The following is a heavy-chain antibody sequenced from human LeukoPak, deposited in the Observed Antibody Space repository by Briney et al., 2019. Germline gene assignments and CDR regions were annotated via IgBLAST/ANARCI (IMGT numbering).Heavy chain of an antibody. V-gene: IGHV3-7*03. CDR1: GLTFSSYW. D-gene: IGHD6-13*01. Sequence: GGSLRLSCAASGLTFSSYWMSWVRQAPGKGLEWVANIKHDGSEKYYVDSVKGRFTISRDNSMNTLYLQMNSLRAEDTAVYYCAKDRGMIAAAAHWGQGTLVTVSS. CDR3: AKDRGMIAAAAH. CDR2: IKHDGSEK. J-gene: IGHJ4*02.